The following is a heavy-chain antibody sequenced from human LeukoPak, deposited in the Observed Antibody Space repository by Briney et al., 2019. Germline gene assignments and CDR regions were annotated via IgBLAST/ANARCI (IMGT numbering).Heavy chain of an antibody. D-gene: IGHD6-19*01. CDR1: GGSISSYY. CDR2: IYYSGST. J-gene: IGHJ5*02. CDR3: ARARRGEQYSSGWYPFLLPDNWFDP. V-gene: IGHV4-59*01. Sequence: SETLSLTCTVSGGSISSYYWSWIRQPPGKGLEWIGYIYYSGSTNYNPSLKSRVTISVDTSKNQFSLKLSSVTAADTAVYYCARARRGEQYSSGWYPFLLPDNWFDPWGQGTLVTVSS.